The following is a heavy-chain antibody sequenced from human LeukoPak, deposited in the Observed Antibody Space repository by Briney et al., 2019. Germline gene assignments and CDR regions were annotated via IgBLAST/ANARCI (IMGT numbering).Heavy chain of an antibody. CDR3: AGGSGWVTDS. D-gene: IGHD6-19*01. J-gene: IGHJ4*02. V-gene: IGHV3-7*01. CDR2: IKKDGSEK. CDR1: GFSFSDYW. Sequence: GGSLRLSCAASGFSFSDYWMHWVRQAPGKGLEWVANIKKDGSEKYYVDSVKGRFTISRDNAKNSLYLQMNSLRAEDTAVYFCAGGSGWVTDSWGQGTLVTVSA.